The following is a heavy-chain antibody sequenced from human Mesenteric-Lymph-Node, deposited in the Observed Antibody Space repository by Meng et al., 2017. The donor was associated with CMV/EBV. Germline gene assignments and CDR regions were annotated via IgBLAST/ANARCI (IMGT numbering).Heavy chain of an antibody. D-gene: IGHD2-2*01. CDR3: ARGPIVVVPAANGWYFDY. CDR2: INAGNGNT. Sequence: TFTSYAMHWVRQAPGQRLEWMGWINAGNGNTKYSQKFQGRVTITRDTSASTAHMELSSLRSEDTAVYYCARGPIVVVPAANGWYFDYWGQGTLVTVSS. V-gene: IGHV1-3*01. CDR1: TFTSYA. J-gene: IGHJ4*02.